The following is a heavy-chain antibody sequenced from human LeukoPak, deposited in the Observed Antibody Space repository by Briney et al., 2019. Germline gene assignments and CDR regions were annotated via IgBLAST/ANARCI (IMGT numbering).Heavy chain of an antibody. D-gene: IGHD5-12*01. Sequence: ASVKVSCKASGYSFTSFGMNWVRQAPGQGLEWLGWINTNTGNPTYGQGFTGRFVFSMDTSVSTAYLQISSLKAEDTAVYYCATRYRGIHYYYMDVWGKGTTVIVSS. V-gene: IGHV7-4-1*02. CDR1: GYSFTSFG. CDR3: ATRYRGIHYYYMDV. CDR2: INTNTGNP. J-gene: IGHJ6*03.